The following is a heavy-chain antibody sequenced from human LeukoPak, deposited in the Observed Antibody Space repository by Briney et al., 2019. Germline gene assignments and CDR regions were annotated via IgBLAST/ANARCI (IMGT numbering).Heavy chain of an antibody. CDR3: ARDRDTTMVTSFDY. Sequence: ASVKVSCKASGGTFSSYAISWVRQAPGHGLEWMGGIIPIFGTANYAQKFQGRVTITPDESTNTAYMELSSLRSEDTAVYYCARDRDTTMVTSFDYWGQGTLVTVSS. CDR1: GGTFSSYA. J-gene: IGHJ4*02. CDR2: IIPIFGTA. D-gene: IGHD5-18*01. V-gene: IGHV1-69*13.